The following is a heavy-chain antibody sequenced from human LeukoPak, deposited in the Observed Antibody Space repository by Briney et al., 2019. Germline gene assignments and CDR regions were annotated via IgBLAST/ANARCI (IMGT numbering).Heavy chain of an antibody. V-gene: IGHV3-23*01. J-gene: IGHJ4*02. CDR1: GFTFSSYA. CDR3: AKAFDWATVTTCPDY. CDR2: ISGSGGST. Sequence: GGSLRLSCAASGFTFSSYAMSWVRQAPGKGLEWVSAISGSGGSTYYADSEKGRFTISRDNSKNTLYLQMNSLRAEDTAVYYCAKAFDWATVTTCPDYWGQGTLVTVSS. D-gene: IGHD4-17*01.